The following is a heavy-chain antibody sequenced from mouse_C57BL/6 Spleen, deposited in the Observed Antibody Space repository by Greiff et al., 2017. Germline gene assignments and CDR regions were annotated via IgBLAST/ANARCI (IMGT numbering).Heavy chain of an antibody. CDR3: TSSPCDGLAY. J-gene: IGHJ3*01. Sequence: VQLQQSGAELVRPGASVKLSCTASGYTFKDDYMNWVKQRPEQGLEWIGWIDPDNGGTEYASKFQGKATITADTSSSTAYLQLSSLTSEDTAVYYCTSSPCDGLAYWGQGTLVTVSA. CDR1: GYTFKDDY. CDR2: IDPDNGGT. V-gene: IGHV14-4*01.